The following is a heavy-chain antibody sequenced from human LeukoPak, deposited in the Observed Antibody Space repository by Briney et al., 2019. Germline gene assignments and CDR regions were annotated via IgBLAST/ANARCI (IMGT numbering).Heavy chain of an antibody. Sequence: SVKVSCKASGGTFSSYAISWVRQAPGQGIEWMGGIIPIFGTANYAQKFQGRVTITTDESTSTAYMELSSLRSEDTAVYYCASYIVVGGWFDPWGQGTLVTVSS. CDR2: IIPIFGTA. D-gene: IGHD2-15*01. J-gene: IGHJ5*02. CDR3: ASYIVVGGWFDP. V-gene: IGHV1-69*05. CDR1: GGTFSSYA.